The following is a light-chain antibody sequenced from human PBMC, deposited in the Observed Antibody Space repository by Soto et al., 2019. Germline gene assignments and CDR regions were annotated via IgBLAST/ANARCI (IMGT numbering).Light chain of an antibody. Sequence: DIQMNKSAPTLYAYQGARVTITVWASQNINSLLAWYQQKPGKAPNLLIYKASSLENGVPSRFSGSGSGTEFTLTISSLQPDDFATYYCQQYKSYCTFGQGTKVDVK. J-gene: IGKJ1*01. CDR1: QNINSL. V-gene: IGKV1-5*03. CDR2: KAS. CDR3: QQYKSYCT.